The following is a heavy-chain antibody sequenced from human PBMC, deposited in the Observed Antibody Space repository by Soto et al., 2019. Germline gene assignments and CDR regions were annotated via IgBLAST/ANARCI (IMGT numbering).Heavy chain of an antibody. D-gene: IGHD3-10*01. V-gene: IGHV4-39*01. Sequence: SETLSLTCTVSGGSISSSSYYWGWIRQPPGKGLEWIGSIYYSGSTYYNPSLKSRVTISVDTSKNQFSLKLSSVTAADTAVYYCARLGRFGDWYVWGKGTTVTVSS. J-gene: IGHJ6*04. CDR1: GGSISSSSYY. CDR3: ARLGRFGDWYV. CDR2: IYYSGST.